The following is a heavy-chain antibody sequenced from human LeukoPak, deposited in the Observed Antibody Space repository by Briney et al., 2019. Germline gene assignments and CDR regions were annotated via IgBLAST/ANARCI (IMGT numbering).Heavy chain of an antibody. J-gene: IGHJ4*02. CDR2: IYPGDSDT. V-gene: IGHV5-51*01. Sequence: GESLKIACNGSGYSFTSYWIGWVRHMPGKGLEWMGIIYPGDSDTRYSTSFQGQVIISADKSISTAYLQWSSLKASDTAMYYSARRWRADSGYDASFDYWGQGTLVTVSS. CDR3: ARRWRADSGYDASFDY. CDR1: GYSFTSYW. D-gene: IGHD5-12*01.